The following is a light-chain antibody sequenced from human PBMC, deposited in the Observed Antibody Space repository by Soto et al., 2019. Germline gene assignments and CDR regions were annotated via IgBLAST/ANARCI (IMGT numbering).Light chain of an antibody. CDR1: SSDVGGYNY. V-gene: IGLV2-14*01. Sequence: QCALTQPASVSGSPGPAITISCTGTSSDVGGYNYVSWYQQHPGKAPQFMIYDVSNRPSGVSNRFSGSKSGNTASLTISGLQAEDEADYYCSSYTSSSTLVFCGGTKLTVL. CDR2: DVS. CDR3: SSYTSSSTLV. J-gene: IGLJ2*01.